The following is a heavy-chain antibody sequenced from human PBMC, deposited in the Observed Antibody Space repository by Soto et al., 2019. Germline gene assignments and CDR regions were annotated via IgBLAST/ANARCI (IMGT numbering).Heavy chain of an antibody. V-gene: IGHV3-74*01. CDR1: GFTFSSYW. CDR3: EREGGFGGRDAFDI. CDR2: IDTYGSAT. Sequence: PGGSLRLSCAASGFTFSSYWMSWVRQAPGKGLVWVSRIDTYGSATFYADSVKGRFTISRDNSKNTLYLQMNSLRAEDTAVYYSEREGGFGGRDAFDIWGQGTMVTVSS. D-gene: IGHD3-10*01. J-gene: IGHJ3*02.